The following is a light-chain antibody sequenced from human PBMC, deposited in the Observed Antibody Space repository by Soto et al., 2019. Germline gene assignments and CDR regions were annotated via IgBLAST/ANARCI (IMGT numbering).Light chain of an antibody. V-gene: IGKV3-15*01. CDR3: QQYNDWPLT. J-gene: IGKJ4*01. CDR1: QSVRSL. CDR2: GSS. Sequence: IVLTQSPVTLSVSPGETATLSCRASQSVRSLLAWYRHKPGQPPRLLIFGSSTRATGIPARFNGSGSGTEFTLTISGLQSEDFAVYYCQQYNDWPLTFGGGTTVEIK.